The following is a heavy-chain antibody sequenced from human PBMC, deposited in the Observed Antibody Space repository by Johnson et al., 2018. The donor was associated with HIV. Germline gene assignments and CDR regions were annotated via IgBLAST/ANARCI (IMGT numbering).Heavy chain of an antibody. Sequence: EVQLVESGGGLVQPGGSLRLSCAASGFTFSNYWMSWVRQAPGKGLEWVSVIYSGGSTYYADFVKGRSTISRDNSKNTLYLQMNSLRAEDTAVYYCARASFIGIAAAENAFDIWGQGTMVTVSS. CDR1: GFTFSNYW. D-gene: IGHD6-13*01. CDR3: ARASFIGIAAAENAFDI. CDR2: IYSGGST. J-gene: IGHJ3*02. V-gene: IGHV3-66*01.